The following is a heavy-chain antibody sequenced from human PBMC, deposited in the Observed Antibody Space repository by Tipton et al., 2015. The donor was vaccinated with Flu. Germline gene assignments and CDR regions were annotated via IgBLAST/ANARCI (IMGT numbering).Heavy chain of an antibody. D-gene: IGHD2-15*01. CDR1: GFTFSSYG. J-gene: IGHJ4*02. Sequence: SGFTFSSYGMHWVRQAPGKGLEWVAVIWYDGSNKYYADSVKGRFTISRDNSKNTLYLQMNSLRAEDTAVYYCASPPMDCSGGSCYSGGDYFDYWGQGTLVTVSS. CDR2: IWYDGSNK. V-gene: IGHV3-33*01. CDR3: ASPPMDCSGGSCYSGGDYFDY.